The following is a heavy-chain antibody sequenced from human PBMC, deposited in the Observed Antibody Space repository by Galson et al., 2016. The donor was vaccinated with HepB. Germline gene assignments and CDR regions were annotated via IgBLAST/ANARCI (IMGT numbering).Heavy chain of an antibody. V-gene: IGHV3-66*02. CDR2: ISSNGNR. J-gene: IGHJ4*02. CDR1: GVIINTDN. D-gene: IGHD3-10*01. CDR3: ARGEYWVHLFDS. Sequence: SLRLSCAASGVIINTDNMAWVRQAPGKGLEWVSLISSNGNRHYADSVKGRVTISRDNSKNSLYHQMNSLRVEDAAVYYCARGEYWVHLFDSWGQGTLVTVSS.